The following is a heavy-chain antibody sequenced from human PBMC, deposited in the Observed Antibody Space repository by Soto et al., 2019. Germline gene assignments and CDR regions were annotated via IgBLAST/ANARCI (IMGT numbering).Heavy chain of an antibody. CDR2: IYTGGST. Sequence: SETLSLTCTVSGGSISSYYWSWVRQPAGKGLEWIGRIYTGGSTNYSPSLKSRVTMSVDTSKNQFSLRLTSVPAADTAVYFCARGRYCLTGRCFPNWFDSWGQGALVTVSS. CDR1: GGSISSYY. J-gene: IGHJ5*01. V-gene: IGHV4-4*07. CDR3: ARGRYCLTGRCFPNWFDS. D-gene: IGHD7-27*01.